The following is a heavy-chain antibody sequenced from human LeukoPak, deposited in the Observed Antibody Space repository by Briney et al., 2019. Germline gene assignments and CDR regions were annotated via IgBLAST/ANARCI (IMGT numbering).Heavy chain of an antibody. V-gene: IGHV1-69*05. CDR1: GGTFSSYA. CDR2: IIPIFGTA. D-gene: IGHD3-22*01. Sequence: SVKVSCKASGGTFSSYAISWVRQAPGQGLEWMGRIIPIFGTANYAQKFQGRVTITTDESTSTAYMELSSLRSEDTAVYYCARLYDSSGYFFDYWGQGTLVTVSS. J-gene: IGHJ4*02. CDR3: ARLYDSSGYFFDY.